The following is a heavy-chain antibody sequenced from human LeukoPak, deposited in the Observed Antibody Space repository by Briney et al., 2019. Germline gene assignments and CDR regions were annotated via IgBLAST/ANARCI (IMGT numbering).Heavy chain of an antibody. D-gene: IGHD6-13*01. J-gene: IGHJ4*02. Sequence: TSETLSLTCAVYGGSFSGYCWSWIRQTPEKGLEWIGEIHHYGTTNYNPSLKSRVTILIDTSKIQFSLKLSSVTAADTAVYYCARTFQSTVPGIAGAGAFDYWGQGILVTVSS. V-gene: IGHV4-34*01. CDR2: IHHYGTT. CDR3: ARTFQSTVPGIAGAGAFDY. CDR1: GGSFSGYC.